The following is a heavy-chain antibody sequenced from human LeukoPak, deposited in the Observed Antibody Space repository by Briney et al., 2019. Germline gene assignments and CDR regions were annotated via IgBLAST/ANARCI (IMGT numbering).Heavy chain of an antibody. CDR2: ISQDGSGK. CDR1: GFTFSNYW. CDR3: ARGYSSGLHFDY. V-gene: IGHV3-7*01. D-gene: IGHD6-19*01. J-gene: IGHJ4*02. Sequence: GSLRLSCGASGFTFSNYWMSWVRQAPGKGLEWVINISQDGSGKNYADSVEGRFTISRDNAKNSLYLQMNSLRAEDTAVYYCARGYSSGLHFDYWGQGTLVTVSS.